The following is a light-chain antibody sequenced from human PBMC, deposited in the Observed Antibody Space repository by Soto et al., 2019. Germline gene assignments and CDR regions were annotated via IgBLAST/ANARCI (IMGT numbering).Light chain of an antibody. Sequence: QSALTQPASVSGSPGQSITISCTGTSSDVGTYNLVSWYQHYPGKAPKLMIYEGNKRPSGVSNRFSGSKSGNTASLTISGLQAEDDTDYYCCSYAGSGTYVFGTGTKLTVL. J-gene: IGLJ1*01. V-gene: IGLV2-23*01. CDR2: EGN. CDR3: CSYAGSGTYV. CDR1: SSDVGTYNL.